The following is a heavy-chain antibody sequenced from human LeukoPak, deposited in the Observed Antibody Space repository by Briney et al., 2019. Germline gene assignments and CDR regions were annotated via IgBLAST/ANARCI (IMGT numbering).Heavy chain of an antibody. CDR1: GFTLSNVW. D-gene: IGHD2-15*01. CDR3: TPLIGYCSGGSCRGVDY. V-gene: IGHV3-15*01. CDR2: IKSKSDGGTT. Sequence: GGSLRLSCAASGFTLSNVWMNWVRQAPGKGLEWVGRIKSKSDGGTTDYAAPVKGRFTISRDDSKNTLYLQKNSLKTEDTAVYYCTPLIGYCSGGSCRGVDYWGQGTLVTVSS. J-gene: IGHJ4*02.